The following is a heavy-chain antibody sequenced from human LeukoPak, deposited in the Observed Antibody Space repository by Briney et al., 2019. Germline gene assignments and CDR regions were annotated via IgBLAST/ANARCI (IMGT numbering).Heavy chain of an antibody. V-gene: IGHV4-39*01. CDR2: IDFKQIM. J-gene: IGHJ4*02. CDR1: GGSISTSNYY. Sequence: SESLSLTCTVSGGSISTSNYYCGWIRQPPGKGLEWDGLIDFKQIMHNSSSLKSRVTGSRPSSDNQVCLTLSSVTDSETSIYYNGLTHYSPSLKSRVTVSVDTSENQFSLKLSSVTAADTAVYYCARHGYYYNPSGYFAYWGQGTLVTVSS. D-gene: IGHD6-6*01. CDR3: GLTHYSPSLKSRVTVSVDTSENQFSLKLSSVTAADTAVYYCARHGYYYNPSGYFAY.